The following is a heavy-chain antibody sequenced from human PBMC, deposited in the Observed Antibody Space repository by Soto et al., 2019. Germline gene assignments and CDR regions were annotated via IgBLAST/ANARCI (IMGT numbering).Heavy chain of an antibody. D-gene: IGHD3-10*01. CDR2: INHSGST. J-gene: IGHJ6*04. Sequence: SETLSLTCAVYGGSFSGYYWSWIRQPPGKGLEWIGEINHSGSTNYNPSLKSRVTISVDTSKNQFSLKLSSVTAADTAVYYCARGRPLTPYYYCSGRHRYGMYVWGKGTTVTVSS. CDR3: ARGRPLTPYYYCSGRHRYGMYV. CDR1: GGSFSGYY. V-gene: IGHV4-34*01.